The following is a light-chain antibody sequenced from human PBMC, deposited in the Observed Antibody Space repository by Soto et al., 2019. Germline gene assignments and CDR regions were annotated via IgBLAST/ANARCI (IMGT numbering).Light chain of an antibody. CDR3: QTWGTGIRV. CDR2: LNSDGSH. V-gene: IGLV4-69*01. Sequence: QLVLTQSPSASASLGASVKLTCTLSSGHSSFAIAWHQQQPEKGPRYLMKLNSDGSHSKGDGIPDRFSGYRSGAERYLTISSLQSEDEADYYCQTWGTGIRVFGGGTKLTVL. J-gene: IGLJ2*01. CDR1: SGHSSFA.